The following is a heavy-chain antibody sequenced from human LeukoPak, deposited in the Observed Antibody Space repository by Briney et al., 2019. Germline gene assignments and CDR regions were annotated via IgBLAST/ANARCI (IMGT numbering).Heavy chain of an antibody. CDR3: ARRSALLALSFDY. D-gene: IGHD2-15*01. Sequence: SVKVSCKASGGTFSSYAISWVQQAPGQGLEWMGGIIPIFGTANYAQKFQGRVTITADESTSTAYMELSSLRSEDTAVYYCARRSALLALSFDYWGQGTLVTVSS. CDR2: IIPIFGTA. V-gene: IGHV1-69*13. J-gene: IGHJ4*02. CDR1: GGTFSSYA.